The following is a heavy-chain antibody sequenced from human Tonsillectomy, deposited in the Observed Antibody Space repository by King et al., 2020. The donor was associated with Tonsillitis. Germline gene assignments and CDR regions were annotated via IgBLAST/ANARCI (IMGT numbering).Heavy chain of an antibody. Sequence: VQLVESGAEVRESGASVKVSCKASGYTFTRYDINWVRQAPGQGLEWMGWMSPDNGNRGYAQQFQGRVTLTRNASINTAYMELHSLGSQDTAVYYCATPGGTSAGTHSFYYGMDLWGQGTTVTV. J-gene: IGHJ6*02. V-gene: IGHV1-8*02. CDR1: GYTFTRYD. D-gene: IGHD1-1*01. CDR2: MSPDNGNR. CDR3: ATPGGTSAGTHSFYYGMDL.